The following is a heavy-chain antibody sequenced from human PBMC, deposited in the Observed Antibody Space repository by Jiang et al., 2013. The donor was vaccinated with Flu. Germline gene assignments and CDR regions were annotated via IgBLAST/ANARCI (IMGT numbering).Heavy chain of an antibody. J-gene: IGHJ4*02. Sequence: GSGLVKPSETLSLTCTVSGGSISSSYYQWGWIRQPPGKGLEWIGSIYYSGSTYYNPSLKSRVTVSVETSKNQFSLKLRSVTAADTAVYYCARVRPERLGRSYYFDSWGQG. CDR2: IYYSGST. CDR1: GGSISSSYYQ. V-gene: IGHV4-39*07. D-gene: IGHD3-10*01. CDR3: ARVRPERLGRSYYFDS.